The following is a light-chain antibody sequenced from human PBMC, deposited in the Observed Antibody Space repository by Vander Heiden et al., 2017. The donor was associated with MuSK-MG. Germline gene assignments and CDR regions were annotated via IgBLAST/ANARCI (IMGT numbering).Light chain of an antibody. J-gene: IGKJ5*01. CDR3: QQYYSYPT. V-gene: IGKV1-8*01. CDR2: AAS. CDR1: QGISSY. Sequence: AIRMTQSPSSFSASTGDRVTITCRASQGISSYLAWYQQKPGKAPKLLIYAASTLQSGVPSRFSGSGSGTDFTLTSSCLQSEDFATYYCQQYYSYPTFGQGTRLEIK.